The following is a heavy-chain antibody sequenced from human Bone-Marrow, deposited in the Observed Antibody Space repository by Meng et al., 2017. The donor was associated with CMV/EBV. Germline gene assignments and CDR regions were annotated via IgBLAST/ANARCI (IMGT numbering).Heavy chain of an antibody. V-gene: IGHV1-46*01. CDR2: INPSGGST. CDR1: GYTFTSYY. CDR3: ARDVELGDRYYDILTGYYSYYYYGMDV. J-gene: IGHJ6*02. Sequence: ASVKVSCKASGYTFTSYYMHWVRQAPGQGLEWMGIINPSGGSTSYAQKFQGRVTMTRDTSTSTGYMELSSLRSEDTAVYYCARDVELGDRYYDILTGYYSYYYYGMDVWGQGTTVTVSS. D-gene: IGHD3-9*01.